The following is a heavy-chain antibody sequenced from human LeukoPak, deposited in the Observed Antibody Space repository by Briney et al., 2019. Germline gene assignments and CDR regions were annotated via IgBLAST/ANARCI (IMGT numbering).Heavy chain of an antibody. CDR3: ARGRIGHYDILTGYLPGAFDI. Sequence: ASVKVSCKASGYTFTSYDINWVRQATGQGLEWMGWMNPNSGNTGYAQKFQGRVTMTRNTSISTAYMELSSLRSEDTAVYYCARGRIGHYDILTGYLPGAFDIWGQGTMVTVSS. CDR2: MNPNSGNT. V-gene: IGHV1-8*01. D-gene: IGHD3-9*01. CDR1: GYTFTSYD. J-gene: IGHJ3*02.